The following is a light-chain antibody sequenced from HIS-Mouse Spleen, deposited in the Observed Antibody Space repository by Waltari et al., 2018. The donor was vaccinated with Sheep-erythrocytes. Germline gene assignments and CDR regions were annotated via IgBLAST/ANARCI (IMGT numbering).Light chain of an antibody. Sequence: AIQLTQSPSSLSASVGDRVTITCRASQGISSALAWYQQKPGKAPKLLIYDASSLESGVPYRFSGSGSGTEFTLTISSLQPEDFATYYCQQFNNYPRTFGQGTKVEIK. J-gene: IGKJ1*01. CDR1: QGISSA. CDR3: QQFNNYPRT. CDR2: DAS. V-gene: IGKV1D-13*01.